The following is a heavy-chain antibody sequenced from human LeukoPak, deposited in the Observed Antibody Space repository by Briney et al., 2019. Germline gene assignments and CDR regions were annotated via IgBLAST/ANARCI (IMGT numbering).Heavy chain of an antibody. V-gene: IGHV3-20*04. Sequence: AGSLRLSCAASGFTFDDYGMNWVRPAPGKGLEWVSGINWNGGSTGYADSVKGRLTICRGNAKNSLFLQMNRLRAEDTALYYCARAGSGAWDYFDYWGQGTLVTVSS. CDR3: ARAGSGAWDYFDY. CDR2: INWNGGST. CDR1: GFTFDDYG. D-gene: IGHD2-15*01. J-gene: IGHJ4*02.